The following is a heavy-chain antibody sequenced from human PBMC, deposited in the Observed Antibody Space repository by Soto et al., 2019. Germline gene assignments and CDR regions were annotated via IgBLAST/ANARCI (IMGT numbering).Heavy chain of an antibody. J-gene: IGHJ4*02. CDR3: ARGV. D-gene: IGHD3-16*01. V-gene: IGHV3-23*01. CDR2: IGAGGNDT. Sequence: QPGGSLRLSCVASGFAFSLYPMNWVRQAPGKGLEWVSGIGAGGNDTYYADSVKGRFIIFRDNSKNSVYLQMNSLRAEDTAVYYCARGVWGQGTLVTVSS. CDR1: GFAFSLYP.